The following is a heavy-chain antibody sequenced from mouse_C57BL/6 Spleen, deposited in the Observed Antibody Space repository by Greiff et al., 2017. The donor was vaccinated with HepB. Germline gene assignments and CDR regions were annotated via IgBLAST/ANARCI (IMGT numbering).Heavy chain of an antibody. Sequence: EVQVVESGGGLVKPGGSLKLSCAASGFTFSSYTMSWVRQTPEKRLEWVATISGGGGNTYYPDSVKGRFTISRDNAKNTLYLQMSSLRSEDTALYYCASLIYYGNACFDYWGQGTTLTVSS. CDR1: GFTFSSYT. V-gene: IGHV5-9*01. CDR2: ISGGGGNT. D-gene: IGHD2-1*01. J-gene: IGHJ2*01. CDR3: ASLIYYGNACFDY.